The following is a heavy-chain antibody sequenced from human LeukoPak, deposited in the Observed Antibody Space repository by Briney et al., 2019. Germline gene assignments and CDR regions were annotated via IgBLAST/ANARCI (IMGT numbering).Heavy chain of an antibody. CDR2: ISGGGNT. V-gene: IGHV3-23*01. CDR3: SGHGSSSY. CDR1: GFTVSNNG. D-gene: IGHD6-13*01. J-gene: IGHJ4*02. Sequence: GGSLRLSCAASGFTVSNNGLSWFRQAPEKRLEWVSDISGGGNTYYAESVKGRFTISRDNSKNTLYLQMNSLRAEDTALYYASGHGSSSYWGQGTLVAVSS.